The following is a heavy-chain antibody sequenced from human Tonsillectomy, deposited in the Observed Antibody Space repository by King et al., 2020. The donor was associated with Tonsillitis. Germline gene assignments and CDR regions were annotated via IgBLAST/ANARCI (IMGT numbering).Heavy chain of an antibody. CDR1: GGSISSYY. D-gene: IGHD2-2*01. CDR2: IYYSGST. Sequence: HVQLQESGPGLVKPSETLSLTCTVSGGSISSYYWSWIRQPPGKGLEWIGYIYYSGSTNYNPSLKSRVTISVDTSKNQFSLKLSSVTAADTAVYYCARRGRGSSNPFDYWGQGTLVTVSS. V-gene: IGHV4-59*08. CDR3: ARRGRGSSNPFDY. J-gene: IGHJ4*02.